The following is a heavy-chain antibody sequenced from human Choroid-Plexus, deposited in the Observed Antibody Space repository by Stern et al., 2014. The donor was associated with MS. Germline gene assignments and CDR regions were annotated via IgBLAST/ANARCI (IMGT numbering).Heavy chain of an antibody. V-gene: IGHV3-30*18. J-gene: IGHJ4*02. CDR2: ISYDGSK. D-gene: IGHD2/OR15-2a*01. CDR1: GSSFRSFA. Sequence: VQLVQSGGGGVHLGRPLSLPLQALGSSFRSFARHWVRQAPAKGLGGVALISYDGSKDYADSVKGRFAISRDNSKNTLYLQMNSLRAEDTAVYYCAKDRQYLTFFFDFWGQGSLVTVSS. CDR3: AKDRQYLTFFFDF.